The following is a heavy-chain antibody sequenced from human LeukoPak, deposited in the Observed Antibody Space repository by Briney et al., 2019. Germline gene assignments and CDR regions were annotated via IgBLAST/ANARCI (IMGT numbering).Heavy chain of an antibody. CDR2: IYSGATT. J-gene: IGHJ4*02. D-gene: IGHD2-2*01. V-gene: IGHV3-66*01. Sequence: GGSLRLSCAASGFTVSSNYMTWVRQAPGRGLEWVSIIYSGATTYYADSVRGRFTISRDNSKNTLYLQMNSVRAEDTAVYYCARDRSPRRYLDYWGQGTLVTVSS. CDR1: GFTVSSNY. CDR3: ARDRSPRRYLDY.